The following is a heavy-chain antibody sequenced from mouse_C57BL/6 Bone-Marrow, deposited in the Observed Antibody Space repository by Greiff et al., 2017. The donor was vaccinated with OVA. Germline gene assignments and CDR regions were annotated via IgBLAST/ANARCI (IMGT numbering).Heavy chain of an antibody. D-gene: IGHD1-1*01. V-gene: IGHV1-82*01. CDR1: GYAFSSSW. Sequence: QVQLQQSGPELVKPGASVKISCKASGYAFSSSWMNWVKQRPGKGLEWIGRIYPGDGGTNYNGKFKGKATLTADKSSSTAYMQLSSLTSEDSAVYFCARFGSSYGYVDVWGTGTTVTVSS. CDR3: ARFGSSYGYVDV. CDR2: IYPGDGGT. J-gene: IGHJ1*03.